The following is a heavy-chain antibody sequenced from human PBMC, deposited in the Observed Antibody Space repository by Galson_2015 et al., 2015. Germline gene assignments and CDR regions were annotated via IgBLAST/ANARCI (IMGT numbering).Heavy chain of an antibody. CDR2: VYGGDSDT. V-gene: IGHV5-51*01. D-gene: IGHD5-18*01. J-gene: IGHJ3*02. CDR1: GYSFTGYW. CDR3: ARPVDTSMGGSFDI. Sequence: QSGAEVKKPGESLKIFCKASGYSFTGYWIGWVRQMPGKGLEWMGIVYGGDSDTRYNPAFQGQATLSADKSITTAYLQWSSLKASDTAMYYCARPVDTSMGGSFDIWGQGTIVTVSS.